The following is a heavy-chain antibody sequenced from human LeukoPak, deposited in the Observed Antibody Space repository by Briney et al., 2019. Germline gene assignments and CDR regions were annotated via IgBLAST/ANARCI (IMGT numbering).Heavy chain of an antibody. V-gene: IGHV4-31*03. Sequence: PSQTLSLTCTVSGGSIGSGGYYWSWIRQHPGKGLEWIGYIYYSGSTYYNPSLKSRVTISVDTSKNQFSLKLSSVTAADTAVYYCARDSYYYDSSGYYGPYWYFDLWGRGTLVTVSS. J-gene: IGHJ2*01. D-gene: IGHD3-22*01. CDR1: GGSIGSGGYY. CDR3: ARDSYYYDSSGYYGPYWYFDL. CDR2: IYYSGST.